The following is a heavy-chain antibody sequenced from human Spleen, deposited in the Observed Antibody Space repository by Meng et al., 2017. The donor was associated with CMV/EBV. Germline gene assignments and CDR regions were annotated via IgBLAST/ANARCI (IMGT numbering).Heavy chain of an antibody. CDR2: IYSGGST. D-gene: IGHD1-20*01. Sequence: GESLKISCAASGFTVSNNYMSWVRQAPGKGLEWVSVIYSGGSTYYADSVKGRFTISRDNSKNTLYLQMNSLRAEDTAVYYCARPETSRITGTDYYYGMDVWGQGTMVTVSS. CDR3: ARPETSRITGTDYYYGMDV. V-gene: IGHV3-53*01. CDR1: GFTVSNNY. J-gene: IGHJ6*02.